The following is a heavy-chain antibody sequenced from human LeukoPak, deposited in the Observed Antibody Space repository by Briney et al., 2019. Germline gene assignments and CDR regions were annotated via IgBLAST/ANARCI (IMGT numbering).Heavy chain of an antibody. V-gene: IGHV1-2*02. D-gene: IGHD3-10*01. J-gene: IGHJ6*03. CDR3: AREPYGSGSFRTDYYYMDV. Sequence: ASVKVSCKASGYTFTGYYMHWVRQAPGQGLEWMGWIYPNSGGTNYAQKLQGRVTMTGDTSISTAYMELSRLTSDDTAVYYCAREPYGSGSFRTDYYYMDVWGKGTTVTISS. CDR1: GYTFTGYY. CDR2: IYPNSGGT.